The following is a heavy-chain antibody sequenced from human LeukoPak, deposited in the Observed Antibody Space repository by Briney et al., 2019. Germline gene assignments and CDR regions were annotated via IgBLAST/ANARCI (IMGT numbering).Heavy chain of an antibody. CDR3: VRPSTFYYDSSNYYPDAFDI. Sequence: ASVKVSCKASGYTFTDYYMNWVRQAPGQGPEWLGWINPNSGGTNYAQKFQGRVTMTRDTSTSTAYMELRRLAPDDTAVYYCVRPSTFYYDSSNYYPDAFDIWGRGTMVTVSS. CDR2: INPNSGGT. D-gene: IGHD3-22*01. CDR1: GYTFTDYY. V-gene: IGHV1-2*02. J-gene: IGHJ3*02.